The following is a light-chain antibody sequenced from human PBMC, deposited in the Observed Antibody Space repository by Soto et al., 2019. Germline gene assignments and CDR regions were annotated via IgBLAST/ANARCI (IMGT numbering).Light chain of an antibody. CDR2: AAS. J-gene: IGKJ1*01. CDR3: QHYNSYSEA. V-gene: IGKV1-8*01. CDR1: QGINSY. Sequence: AIRMTHSPSSFSASTGDRVTITCRSSQGINSYLAWYQQKPGKAPKLLIYAASTLESGVPSRFSGSRSGTEFTLTISSLQPDDFATYYCQHYNSYSEAFGQGTKVDIK.